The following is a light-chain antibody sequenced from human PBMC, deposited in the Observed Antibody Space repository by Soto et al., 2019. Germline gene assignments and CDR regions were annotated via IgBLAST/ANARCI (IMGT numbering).Light chain of an antibody. CDR3: QSYDSSLSGSVV. J-gene: IGLJ2*01. V-gene: IGLV1-40*01. Sequence: QSVLTQQPSVSGAPGQRVTISCTGSSSNVGAGYDVHWYQQLPGRAPKLLIYGNSNRPSGVPDRFSGSKSGTSASLAITGLQAEDEADYYCQSYDSSLSGSVVFGEGTKVTVL. CDR1: SSNVGAGYD. CDR2: GNS.